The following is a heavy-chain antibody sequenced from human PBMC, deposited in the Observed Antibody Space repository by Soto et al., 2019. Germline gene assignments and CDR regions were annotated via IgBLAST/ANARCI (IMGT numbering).Heavy chain of an antibody. CDR2: ISYDGSYK. D-gene: IGHD6-13*01. V-gene: IGHV3-30*18. CDR3: AKDRISSWAFDY. CDR1: GFTLSSSG. Sequence: QVQLVESRGGVVHPGRSLRLACAVSGFTLSSSGMHWVRQAPGKGLEWVALISYDGSYKYCADSVKGRFTIFRDISKNTLFLHMNSLRDEDTAVYYCAKDRISSWAFDYWGQGTLVTVYS. J-gene: IGHJ4*02.